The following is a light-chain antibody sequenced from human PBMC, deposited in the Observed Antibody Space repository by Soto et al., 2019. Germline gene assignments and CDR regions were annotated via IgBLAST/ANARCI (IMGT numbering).Light chain of an antibody. CDR3: QQYNSYSYT. J-gene: IGKJ2*01. CDR2: DAS. Sequence: DIQMTQSPSTLSASVGDRVTITCRASQSIGSWLAWYQQKPGKAPKLLIYDASSLESGVPSRFNGSGSGTEFTLTISSLQPDDFAPYYCQQYNSYSYTFGQGTKLEIK. V-gene: IGKV1-5*01. CDR1: QSIGSW.